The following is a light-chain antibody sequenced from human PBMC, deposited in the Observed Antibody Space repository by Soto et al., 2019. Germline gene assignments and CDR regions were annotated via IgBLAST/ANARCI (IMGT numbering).Light chain of an antibody. CDR1: QDSSNY. V-gene: IGKV1-33*01. Sequence: DIPMTQSPSSLSASVGDRVTITCQASQDSSNYLNWYQQKPGKAPKLLIYDASNLETGVPSRFSGSGSGTDFTFTISSLQPEDIATYYCQQYDNLSFTFGPGTKVDIK. CDR3: QQYDNLSFT. J-gene: IGKJ3*01. CDR2: DAS.